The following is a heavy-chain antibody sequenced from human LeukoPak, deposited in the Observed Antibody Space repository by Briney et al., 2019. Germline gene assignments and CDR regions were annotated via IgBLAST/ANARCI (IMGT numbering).Heavy chain of an antibody. V-gene: IGHV4-59*12. J-gene: IGHJ6*02. D-gene: IGHD2-2*01. Sequence: SETLSLTCTVSGGSISSYYWSWIRQPPGKGLEWIGSIYCSGSTYYNPSLKSRVTISVDTSKNQFSLKLSSVTAADTAVYYCARDYFPIVVVPAARDGMDVWGQGTTVTVSS. CDR1: GGSISSYY. CDR2: IYCSGST. CDR3: ARDYFPIVVVPAARDGMDV.